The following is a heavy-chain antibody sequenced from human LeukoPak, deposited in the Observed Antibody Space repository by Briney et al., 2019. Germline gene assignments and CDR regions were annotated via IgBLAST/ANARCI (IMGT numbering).Heavy chain of an antibody. CDR2: IYYSGST. J-gene: IGHJ5*02. D-gene: IGHD2-15*01. CDR3: ARGVVVVVAANNWFDP. V-gene: IGHV4-39*01. CDR1: GGSISSSSYY. Sequence: PSETLSLTCTVSGGSISSSSYYWGWIRQPPAKGLEWIGSIYYSGSTYYNPSLKIRVTISVDTSKNQFSLKLSSVTAADTAVYYCARGVVVVVAANNWFDPWGQGTLVTVSS.